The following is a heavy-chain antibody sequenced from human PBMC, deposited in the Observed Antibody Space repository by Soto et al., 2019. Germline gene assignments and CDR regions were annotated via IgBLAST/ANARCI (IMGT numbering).Heavy chain of an antibody. CDR1: GGTFSSYT. J-gene: IGHJ4*02. Sequence: SVKVSCKASGGTFSSYTISWVRQAPGQGLEWMGRIIPILGTANYAQKFQGRVTITADESTSTAYMELSSLRSEDTAVYYCARGYCSGYHFDYWGQGALVTVSS. D-gene: IGHD2-15*01. CDR2: IIPILGTA. V-gene: IGHV1-69*08. CDR3: ARGYCSGYHFDY.